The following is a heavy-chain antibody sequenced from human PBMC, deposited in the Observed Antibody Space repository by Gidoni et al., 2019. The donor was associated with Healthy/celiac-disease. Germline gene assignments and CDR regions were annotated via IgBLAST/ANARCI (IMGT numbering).Heavy chain of an antibody. J-gene: IGHJ3*02. V-gene: IGHV4-39*01. CDR2: IYYSGST. CDR3: ARRSSGWYLSYAFDI. CDR1: GGSISSSSYY. D-gene: IGHD6-19*01. Sequence: QLQLQESGPGLVKPSETLSLTCPVPGGSISSSSYYWGWIRQPPGKGLEWIGSIYYSGSTYYNPSLKSRVTISVDTSKNQFSLKLSSVTAADTAVYYCARRSSGWYLSYAFDIWGQGTMVTVSS.